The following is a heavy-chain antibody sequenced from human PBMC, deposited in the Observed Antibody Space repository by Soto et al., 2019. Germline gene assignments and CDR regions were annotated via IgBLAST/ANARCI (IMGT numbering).Heavy chain of an antibody. CDR1: GGSISSYY. D-gene: IGHD6-6*01. CDR3: ARGRIAARPFFDY. J-gene: IGHJ4*02. CDR2: IYYSGST. Sequence: SETLSLTCTVSGGSISSYYWSWIRQPPGKGLEWIGYIYYSGSTNYNPSLKSRVTISVDTSKNQFSLKLSSVTAADTAVYYCARGRIAARPFFDYWGQGTLVTVSS. V-gene: IGHV4-59*01.